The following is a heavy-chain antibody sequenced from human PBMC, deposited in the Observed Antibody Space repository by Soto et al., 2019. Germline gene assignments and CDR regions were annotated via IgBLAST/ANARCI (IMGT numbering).Heavy chain of an antibody. CDR1: GGTFSSYA. V-gene: IGHV1-69*01. CDR3: EIAVTMVRGATPGTVYYSYGMDV. D-gene: IGHD3-10*01. Sequence: QVQLVQSGAEVNKPGSSVKVSCKASGGTFSSYAISWVRQAPGQGLEWMGGIIPIFGTANYAQKFQGRVTITADESTSTAYMELSSLRAEDTAVYYCEIAVTMVRGATPGTVYYSYGMDVLCQEPTVTVSS. J-gene: IGHJ6*02. CDR2: IIPIFGTA.